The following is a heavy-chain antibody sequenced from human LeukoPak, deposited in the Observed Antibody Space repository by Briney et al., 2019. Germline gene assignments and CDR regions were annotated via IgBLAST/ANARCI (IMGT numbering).Heavy chain of an antibody. CDR3: ARASYYYDSSGYPGYYFDY. V-gene: IGHV1-2*02. Sequence: AAVKLSCKASGYTFTDYYMHWVRQPPGQGLEWMGWIDPSSGGTNYAQKFQGRVTMTRDTSISTAYMELCRLRSDDTAVYYCARASYYYDSSGYPGYYFDYWGQGTLVTVSS. CDR2: IDPSSGGT. J-gene: IGHJ4*02. D-gene: IGHD3-22*01. CDR1: GYTFTDYY.